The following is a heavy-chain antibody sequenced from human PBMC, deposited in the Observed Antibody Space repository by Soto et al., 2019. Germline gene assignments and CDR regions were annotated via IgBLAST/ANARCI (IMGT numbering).Heavy chain of an antibody. J-gene: IGHJ6*02. V-gene: IGHV4-59*01. CDR1: GGSISSYY. D-gene: IGHD3-10*01. CDR3: ARVSMVRGVIYYYGMDV. CDR2: IYYSGST. Sequence: QVQLQESGPGLVKPSETLSLTCTVSGGSISSYYWSWIRQSPGKGLEWIGYIYYSGSTNYNPSLKSRVTISVDTSKNQFSLKLSSVTAADTAVYYCARVSMVRGVIYYYGMDVWGQGTTVTVSS.